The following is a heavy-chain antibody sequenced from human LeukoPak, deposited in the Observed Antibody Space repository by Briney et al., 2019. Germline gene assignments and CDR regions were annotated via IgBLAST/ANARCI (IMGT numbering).Heavy chain of an antibody. D-gene: IGHD3-10*01. J-gene: IGHJ5*02. CDR1: GGSFSAYY. V-gene: IGHV4-34*01. CDR2: INHSGST. CDR3: ARVLRSYYYGSGSLGDWFDP. Sequence: SETLSLTCAVYGGSFSAYYWTWIRQPPGKGLEWIGEINHSGSTNYNPSLKSRVTISVDTSKNQFSLKLSSVTAADTAVYNRARVLRSYYYGSGSLGDWFDPWGQGTLVTVSS.